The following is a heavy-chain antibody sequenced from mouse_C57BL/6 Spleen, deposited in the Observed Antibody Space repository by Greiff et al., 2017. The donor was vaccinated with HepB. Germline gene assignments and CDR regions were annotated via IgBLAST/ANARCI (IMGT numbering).Heavy chain of an antibody. Sequence: VQLQQPGAELVKPGASVKLSCKASGYTFTSYWMHWVKQRPGQGLEWIGMIHPNSGSTNYNEKFKSKATLTVDKSSSTAYMQLSSLTSEDSAIYYCARVPPTVVAHWYFDVWGTGTTVTVSS. CDR1: GYTFTSYW. J-gene: IGHJ1*03. D-gene: IGHD1-1*01. CDR3: ARVPPTVVAHWYFDV. CDR2: IHPNSGST. V-gene: IGHV1-64*01.